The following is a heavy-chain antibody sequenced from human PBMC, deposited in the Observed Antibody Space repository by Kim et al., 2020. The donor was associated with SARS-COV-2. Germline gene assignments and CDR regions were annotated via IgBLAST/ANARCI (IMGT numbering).Heavy chain of an antibody. J-gene: IGHJ4*02. Sequence: GGSLRLSCTASGFTFGDYAMSWVRQAPGKGLEWVGFIRSKAYGGTTEYAASVKGRFTISRDDSKSIAYLQMNSLKTEDTAVYYCIIIQLWVFDYWGQGTLVTVSS. D-gene: IGHD5-18*01. V-gene: IGHV3-49*04. CDR1: GFTFGDYA. CDR2: IRSKAYGGTT. CDR3: IIIQLWVFDY.